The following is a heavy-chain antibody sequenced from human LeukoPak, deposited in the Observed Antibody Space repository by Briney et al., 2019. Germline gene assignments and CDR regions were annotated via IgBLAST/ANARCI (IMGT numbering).Heavy chain of an antibody. CDR3: ARGKYYFDY. V-gene: IGHV3-21*01. Sequence: GGSLRLSCAASGFTFNTYTMNWVRQAPGKGLEWVSSISTSISYIYYADSVRGRFTISRDNAKSSLYLQMNSLRAEDTAVYYCARGKYYFDYWGQGTLVTVSS. CDR1: GFTFNTYT. J-gene: IGHJ4*02. CDR2: ISTSISYI.